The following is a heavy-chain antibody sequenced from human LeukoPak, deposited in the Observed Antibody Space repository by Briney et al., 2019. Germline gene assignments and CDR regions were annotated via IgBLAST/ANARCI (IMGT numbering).Heavy chain of an antibody. CDR2: MNTNSGNT. J-gene: IGHJ4*02. V-gene: IGHV1-8*01. Sequence: ASVTVSCKASVYTFTSYDINWVGPATGQELEGMGWMNTNSGNTGYAQKFQGRVTMTRNTSISTAYMELSSLRSEDTAVYYCARATVALSNWGQGTLVTVSS. D-gene: IGHD4-23*01. CDR3: ARATVALSN. CDR1: VYTFTSYD.